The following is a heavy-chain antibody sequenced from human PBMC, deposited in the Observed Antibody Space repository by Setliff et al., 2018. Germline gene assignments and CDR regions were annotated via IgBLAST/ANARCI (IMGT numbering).Heavy chain of an antibody. J-gene: IGHJ4*02. CDR3: ARGYCSGGSCADFDY. Sequence: ASVKVSCKASGYTFTTYAITWMRQAPGQGLEYMGWINTNTGNPDYAQGFTGRFVFSLDTSVSTAYLQVSSVKAEDTAVYYCARGYCSGGSCADFDYWGQGTLVTVSS. D-gene: IGHD2-15*01. CDR2: INTNTGNP. V-gene: IGHV7-4-1*02. CDR1: GYTFTTYA.